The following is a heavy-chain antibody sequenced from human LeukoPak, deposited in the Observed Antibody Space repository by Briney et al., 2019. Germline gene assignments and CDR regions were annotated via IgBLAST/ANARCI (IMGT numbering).Heavy chain of an antibody. CDR1: GFTFSSYW. V-gene: IGHV3-74*01. J-gene: IGHJ2*01. CDR2: IRYDGIVT. CDR3: ARANPADFNL. D-gene: IGHD1-14*01. Sequence: GGSLRLSCAASGFTFSSYWMHWVRQAPGKGLVWVSRIRYDGIVTNYADSVEGRFTISRDNAKNTVHLQMNSLRDDDTAVYYCARANPADFNLWGRGTLVTVSS.